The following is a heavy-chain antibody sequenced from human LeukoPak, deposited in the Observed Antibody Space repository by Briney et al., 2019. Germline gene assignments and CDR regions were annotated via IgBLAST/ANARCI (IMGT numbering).Heavy chain of an antibody. V-gene: IGHV4-4*07. J-gene: IGHJ6*03. CDR2: IYTSGST. Sequence: SETLSLTCTVSGGSISGYYWSWIRQPAGKGLEWIGRIYTSGSTNYNPSLKSRVTISVDTSKNQFSLKLSSVTAADTAVYYCALTVTTSDYYYYMDVWGKGTTVTVSS. D-gene: IGHD4-11*01. CDR3: ALTVTTSDYYYYMDV. CDR1: GGSISGYY.